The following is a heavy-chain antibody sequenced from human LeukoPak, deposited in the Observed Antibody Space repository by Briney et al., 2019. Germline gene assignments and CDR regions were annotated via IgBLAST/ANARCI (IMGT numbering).Heavy chain of an antibody. J-gene: IGHJ5*02. CDR2: IYTSGST. Sequence: SETLSLTCTVSGGSISSYYWSWIRQPAGKGLEWLGRIYTSGSTNYNPSLKSRVTMSVDTSKNQFSLKLSSVTAADTAVYYCATSGANNWFDPWGQGTLVTVSS. V-gene: IGHV4-4*07. D-gene: IGHD3-10*01. CDR3: ATSGANNWFDP. CDR1: GGSISSYY.